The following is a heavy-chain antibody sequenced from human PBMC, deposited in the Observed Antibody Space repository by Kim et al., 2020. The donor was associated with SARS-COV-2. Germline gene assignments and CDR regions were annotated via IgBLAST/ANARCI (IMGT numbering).Heavy chain of an antibody. CDR3: AGSGGSRVVPAELYYFDY. CDR2: INHSGST. V-gene: IGHV4-34*01. CDR1: GGSFSGYY. J-gene: IGHJ4*02. Sequence: SETLSLTCAVYGGSFSGYYWSWIRQPPGKGLEWIGEINHSGSTNYNPSLKSRVTISVDTSKNQFSLKLSSVTAADTAVYYCAGSGGSRVVPAELYYFDYWGQGTLVTVSS. D-gene: IGHD2-2*01.